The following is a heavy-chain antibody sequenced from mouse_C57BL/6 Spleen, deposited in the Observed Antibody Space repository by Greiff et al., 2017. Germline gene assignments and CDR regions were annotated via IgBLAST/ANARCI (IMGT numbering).Heavy chain of an antibody. J-gene: IGHJ3*01. V-gene: IGHV1-19*01. CDR2: INPYNGGT. CDR1: GYTFTDYF. D-gene: IGHD2-1*01. CDR3: ARGRGNRSWFAY. Sequence: VQLQQSGPVLVKPGASVKMSCKASGYTFTDYFMNWVKQSHGKSLEWIGVINPYNGGTSYNQKFKGKATLTVDKSSSTAYMELNSLTSEDSAVSYCARGRGNRSWFAYWGQGTLVTVSA.